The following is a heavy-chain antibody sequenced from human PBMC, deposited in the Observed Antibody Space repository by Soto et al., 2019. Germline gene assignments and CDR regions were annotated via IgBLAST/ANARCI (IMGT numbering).Heavy chain of an antibody. CDR3: ARDPISSSWYYYYYGMDV. D-gene: IGHD6-13*01. CDR2: ISAYNGNT. V-gene: IGHV1-18*01. Sequence: GALVKVSCKASGGTLSSYAISWVRQAPGQGLEWMGWISAYNGNTNYAQKLQGRVTMTTDTSTSTAYMELRSLRSDDTAVYYCARDPISSSWYYYYYGMDVWGQGTTVTVSS. J-gene: IGHJ6*02. CDR1: GGTLSSYA.